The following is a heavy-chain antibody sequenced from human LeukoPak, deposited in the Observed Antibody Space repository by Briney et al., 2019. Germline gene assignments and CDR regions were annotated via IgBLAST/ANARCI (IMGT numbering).Heavy chain of an antibody. CDR3: AKDNRRHYTSGPNPDSLD. V-gene: IGHV3-9*01. D-gene: IGHD6-19*01. J-gene: IGHJ4*02. CDR1: GFIFNNYA. Sequence: GGSLRLSCAGSGFIFNNYAMHWVRQPPGKGLEWVSGISWNSGSIDYADSVKGRFTISRDNAKNSLYLQMNSLRVEDTAFYYCAKDNRRHYTSGPNPDSLDWGQGALVTVSS. CDR2: ISWNSGSI.